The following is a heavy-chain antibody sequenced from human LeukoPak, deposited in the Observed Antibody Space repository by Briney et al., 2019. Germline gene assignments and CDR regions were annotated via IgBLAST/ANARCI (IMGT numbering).Heavy chain of an antibody. CDR1: GYTFTSYY. V-gene: IGHV1-46*01. D-gene: IGHD2-2*01. CDR3: ARDPRYCSSTSCYPHPWVYFDY. J-gene: IGHJ4*02. CDR2: INPSGGST. Sequence: ASVKVSCKASGYTFTSYYMHWVRQAPGQGLEWMGIINPSGGSTNYAQKFQGRVTMTRDTSTSTVYMELSSLRSEDTAVYYCARDPRYCSSTSCYPHPWVYFDYWGQGTLVTVSS.